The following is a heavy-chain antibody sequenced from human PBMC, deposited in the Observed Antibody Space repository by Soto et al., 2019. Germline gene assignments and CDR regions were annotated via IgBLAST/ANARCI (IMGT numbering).Heavy chain of an antibody. CDR1: GGTFSSYT. D-gene: IGHD3-3*01. J-gene: IGHJ5*02. CDR3: ARDDYDFWSGSQGFDP. Sequence: SVKVSCKASGGTFSSYTISWVRQAPGQGLEWMGRIIPILGIANYAQKFQGRVTITRDKSASTAYIELSSLRSEDTAVYYCARDDYDFWSGSQGFDPWGQGTLVT. CDR2: IIPILGIA. V-gene: IGHV1-69*04.